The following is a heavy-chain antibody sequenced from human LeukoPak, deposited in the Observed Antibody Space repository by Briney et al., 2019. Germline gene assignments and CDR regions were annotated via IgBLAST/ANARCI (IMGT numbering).Heavy chain of an antibody. D-gene: IGHD2-21*02. CDR2: FDPEDGET. J-gene: IGHJ3*02. CDR3: ATVSVAFCGGDCYSDAFDI. Sequence: ASVKVSCKVSGYTRTELSMHWVRHAPGKGLELRGGFDPEDGETIYAQKFQGRVTMTEDTSTDTAYMELSSLRSEDTAVYCCATVSVAFCGGDCYSDAFDIWGQGTMVTVSS. CDR1: GYTRTELS. V-gene: IGHV1-24*01.